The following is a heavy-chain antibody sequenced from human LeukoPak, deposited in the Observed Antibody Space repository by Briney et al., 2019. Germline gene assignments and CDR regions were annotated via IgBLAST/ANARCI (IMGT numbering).Heavy chain of an antibody. CDR2: ISGSGDTT. D-gene: IGHD3-22*01. J-gene: IGHJ4*02. Sequence: GGSLRLSCSASGFTFSTYAMSWVRRAPGKGLEWVPAISGSGDTTYFADSVKGRFTISRDNSKNTLYLQMNSLRGEDTAVYFCAKRAGVGSGSPLNNYFDYWGQGTLVTVSS. V-gene: IGHV3-23*01. CDR3: AKRAGVGSGSPLNNYFDY. CDR1: GFTFSTYA.